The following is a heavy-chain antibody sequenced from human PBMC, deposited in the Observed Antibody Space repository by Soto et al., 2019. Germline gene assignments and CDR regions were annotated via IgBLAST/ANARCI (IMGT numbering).Heavy chain of an antibody. CDR3: ARVPSPFDYYSTMDV. CDR1: GDSISSGNKY. V-gene: IGHV4-30-4*01. D-gene: IGHD3-16*01. Sequence: PSETLSLTCTVSGDSISSGNKYWSWIRQPPGKGLEWIGYIFSSGTTYYNPSLKSRLTMSLDTSQNQFSLKLNSVTDADTAVYYCARVPSPFDYYSTMDVWGQGTTVTVSS. J-gene: IGHJ6*02. CDR2: IFSSGTT.